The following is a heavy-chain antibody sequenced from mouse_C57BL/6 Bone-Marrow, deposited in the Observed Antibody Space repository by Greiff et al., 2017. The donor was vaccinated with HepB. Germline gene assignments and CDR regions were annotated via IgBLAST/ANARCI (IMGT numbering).Heavy chain of an antibody. CDR1: GYTFTSYW. CDR3: ARKRDYAMDY. V-gene: IGHV1-50*01. J-gene: IGHJ4*01. CDR2: IDPSDSYT. Sequence: QVQLQQPGAELVKPGASVKLSCKASGYTFTSYWMQWVKQRPGQGLEWIGEIDPSDSYTNYNQKFKGKATLTVDTSSSTAYMQLSSLTSEDSAVYYYARKRDYAMDYWGQGTSVTVSA.